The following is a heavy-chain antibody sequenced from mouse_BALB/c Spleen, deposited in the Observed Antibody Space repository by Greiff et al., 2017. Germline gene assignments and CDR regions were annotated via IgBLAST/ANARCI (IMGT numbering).Heavy chain of an antibody. CDR1: GYSITSDYA. CDR3: ARDYGPYYAMDY. D-gene: IGHD1-2*01. J-gene: IGHJ4*01. Sequence: DVKLVESGPGLVKPSQSLSLTCTVTGYSITSDYAWNWIRQFPGNKLEWMGYISYSGSTSYNPSLKSRISITRDTSKNQFFLQLNSVTTEDTATYYCARDYGPYYAMDYWGQGTSVTVSS. V-gene: IGHV3-2*02. CDR2: ISYSGST.